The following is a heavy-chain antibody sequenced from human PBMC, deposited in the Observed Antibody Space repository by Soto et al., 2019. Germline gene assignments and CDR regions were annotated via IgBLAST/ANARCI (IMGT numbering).Heavy chain of an antibody. D-gene: IGHD3-9*01. CDR1: GYTFTGYY. CDR3: ARENDILIGYPLRDGMDV. Sequence: EASVKVSCKASGYTFTGYYMHWVRQAPGQGLEWMGWINPNSGGTNYAQKFQGWVTMTRDTSISTAYMELSRLRSDDTAVYYCARENDILIGYPLRDGMDVWGQGTTVTVSS. V-gene: IGHV1-2*04. J-gene: IGHJ6*02. CDR2: INPNSGGT.